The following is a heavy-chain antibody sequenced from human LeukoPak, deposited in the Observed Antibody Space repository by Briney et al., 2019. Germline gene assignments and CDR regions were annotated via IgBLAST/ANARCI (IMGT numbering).Heavy chain of an antibody. CDR3: AREYTGYFDY. D-gene: IGHD6-6*01. V-gene: IGHV3-66*02. Sequence: GGSLRLSCAASGFTVSSNYRSWVRQAPGKGLEWVSVIYSGGSTYYADSVKGRFTISRDNSKNTLYLQMNSLRAEDTAVYYCAREYTGYFDYWGQGTLVTVSS. CDR1: GFTVSSNY. CDR2: IYSGGST. J-gene: IGHJ4*02.